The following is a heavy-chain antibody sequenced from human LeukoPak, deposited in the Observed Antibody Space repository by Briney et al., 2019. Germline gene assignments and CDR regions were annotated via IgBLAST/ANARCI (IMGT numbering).Heavy chain of an antibody. Sequence: SETLSLTCSVSGGSISSCSWSWIRQPPGKGLEWIGYIYYSGSTNYNPSLKRRVTQSVDTSKNQFSLKLSSVTAVDTAVYYCARLRPDYDILTGFPMDVWGPGTTVTVSS. V-gene: IGHV4-59*01. CDR2: IYYSGST. D-gene: IGHD3-9*01. J-gene: IGHJ6*02. CDR3: ARLRPDYDILTGFPMDV. CDR1: GGSISSCS.